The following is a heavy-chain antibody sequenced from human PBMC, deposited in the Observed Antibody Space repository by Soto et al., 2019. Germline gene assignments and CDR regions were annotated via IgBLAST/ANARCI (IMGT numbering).Heavy chain of an antibody. CDR3: AKGSGSARPYYFDY. D-gene: IGHD2-2*01. CDR1: GFTFSSSA. CDR2: ITGGGGGT. Sequence: GGSLRLSCAASGFTFSSSAMSWVRRAPGEGLEWVSAITGGGGGTYYADSVKGRFTISRDNSKNTLCLQMYSLRAEDTAVYYCAKGSGSARPYYFDYWGQGTLVTVSS. J-gene: IGHJ4*02. V-gene: IGHV3-23*01.